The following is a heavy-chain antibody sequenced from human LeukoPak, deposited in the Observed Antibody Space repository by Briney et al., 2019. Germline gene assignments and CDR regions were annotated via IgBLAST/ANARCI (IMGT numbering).Heavy chain of an antibody. CDR3: ARVLLWFGELPDAFDI. D-gene: IGHD3-10*01. V-gene: IGHV4-4*07. CDR2: IYTSGST. Sequence: PSETLSLTCTVSGGSISSYYWSWIRQPAGKGLEWIGRIYTSGSTNYNPSLKSRVTMSVDTSKNQFSLKLSSVTAADTAVYYCARVLLWFGELPDAFDIWGQGTMVTVSS. CDR1: GGSISSYY. J-gene: IGHJ3*02.